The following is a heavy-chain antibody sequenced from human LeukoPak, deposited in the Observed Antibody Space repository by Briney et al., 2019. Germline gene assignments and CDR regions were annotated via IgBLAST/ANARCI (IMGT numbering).Heavy chain of an antibody. V-gene: IGHV3-21*01. D-gene: IGHD4-11*01. CDR1: GFTFSSCG. CDR2: ISGGATYI. Sequence: PGRSLRLSCVASGFTFSSCGMHWVRQAPGKGLEWVSSISGGATYIYYADSVKGRFAISRDNSKNSLFLQMDSLRAEDTAVYYCARDVRTVTARAFDVWGRGTMVTVSS. CDR3: ARDVRTVTARAFDV. J-gene: IGHJ3*01.